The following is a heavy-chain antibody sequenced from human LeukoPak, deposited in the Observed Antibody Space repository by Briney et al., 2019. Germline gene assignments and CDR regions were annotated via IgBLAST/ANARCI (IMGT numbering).Heavy chain of an antibody. CDR1: GGTISSSSAY. J-gene: IGHJ4*02. CDR2: IYYSNIT. CDR3: VSPRGFSYGYFDY. V-gene: IGHV4-39*01. Sequence: SESLSLTCTVSGGTISSSSAYWVRIRQPPGKGLDWFGSIYYSNITYYDPSLKSRTTISADTSNNQFPLTLGSVSATDTAVYYCVSPRGFSYGYFDYWDQGTLVTVSS. D-gene: IGHD5-18*01.